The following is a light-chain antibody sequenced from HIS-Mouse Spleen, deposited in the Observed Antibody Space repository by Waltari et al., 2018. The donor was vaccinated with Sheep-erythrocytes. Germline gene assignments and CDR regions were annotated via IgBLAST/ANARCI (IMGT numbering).Light chain of an antibody. CDR3: AAWDDSLNGYV. V-gene: IGLV1-44*01. J-gene: IGLJ1*01. CDR2: SNT. Sequence: QSVLTQPPSASGTPGPRVTISCSGSSSNIGSNTVNWYQPLPGTAPKLLIYSNTHRPSGVPDRFSGSKSGTSASLAISGLQSEDEAEYYCAAWDDSLNGYVFGTGTKVTVL. CDR1: SSNIGSNT.